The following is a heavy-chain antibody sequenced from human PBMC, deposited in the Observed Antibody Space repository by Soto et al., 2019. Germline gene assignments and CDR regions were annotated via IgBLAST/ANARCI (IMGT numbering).Heavy chain of an antibody. J-gene: IGHJ6*02. CDR2: IISIFGTA. CDR3: ASSWTESSYYYYGMDV. D-gene: IGHD2-15*01. V-gene: IGHV1-69*13. CDR1: GGTFSSYA. Sequence: GASVKVSCKASGGTFSSYAISWVRQAPGQGLEWMGGIISIFGTANYAQKFQGRVTITADESTSTAYMELSSLRSEDTAVYYCASSWTESSYYYYGMDVWGQGTTVTVSS.